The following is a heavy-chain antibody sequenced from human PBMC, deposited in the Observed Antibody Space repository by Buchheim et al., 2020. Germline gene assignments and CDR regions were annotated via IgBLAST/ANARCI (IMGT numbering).Heavy chain of an antibody. Sequence: QVQVVESGGGVVQPGGSLRLSCEASGFSFRDYGMHWVRQAPGKGLEWVAVISYDGSKKYYGDSVKGRFTISRDNSKNMLFLQMMCLKVESTAVYYCTIDFYYGAGDYYSRRSYFLGMDVWGPGT. J-gene: IGHJ6*02. D-gene: IGHD3-10*01. V-gene: IGHV3-30*03. CDR2: ISYDGSKK. CDR1: GFSFRDYG. CDR3: TIDFYYGAGDYYSRRSYFLGMDV.